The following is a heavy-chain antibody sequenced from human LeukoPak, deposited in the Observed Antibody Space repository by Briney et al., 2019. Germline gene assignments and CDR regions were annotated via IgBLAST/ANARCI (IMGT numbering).Heavy chain of an antibody. V-gene: IGHV3-23*01. CDR2: ISGSGGST. CDR3: AKDLSLVIAAAGTWFY. Sequence: GASLRLSCAASGFNFSSYAMSWVRQAPGKGLEWVSAISGSGGSTYYADSVKGRFTISRDNSKNTLYLQMNSLRAEDTAVYYCAKDLSLVIAAAGTWFYWGQGTLVTVSS. J-gene: IGHJ4*02. CDR1: GFNFSSYA. D-gene: IGHD6-13*01.